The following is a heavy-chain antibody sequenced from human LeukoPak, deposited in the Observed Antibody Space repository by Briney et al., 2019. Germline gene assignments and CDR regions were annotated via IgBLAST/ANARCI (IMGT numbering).Heavy chain of an antibody. J-gene: IGHJ4*02. D-gene: IGHD3-10*01. CDR1: GYTFTGYY. Sequence: ASVKVSCKASGYTFTGYYVYWVRQAPGQGLEWMGWINPNSGGTNYAQKFQGRVTITRDTSISTAYMELSRLRSDDTAVYYCARGKSAHSVLVYAYWGEGTLVTVSS. CDR3: ARGKSAHSVLVYAY. V-gene: IGHV1-2*02. CDR2: INPNSGGT.